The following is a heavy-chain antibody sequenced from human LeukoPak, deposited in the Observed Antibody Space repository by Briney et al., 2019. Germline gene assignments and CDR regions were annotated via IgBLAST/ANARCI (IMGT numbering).Heavy chain of an antibody. J-gene: IGHJ4*02. CDR1: GFTFSNYE. Sequence: GGSLRLSCVASGFTFSNYEMNWVRQAPGKGLEWVSYISSSGGTIYYADSVKGRFTIFRDNAKNSLYLQMNSLRAEDTAVYYCARSGYYFDYWGQGTLVTVSS. CDR3: ARSGYYFDY. V-gene: IGHV3-48*03. CDR2: ISSSGGTI. D-gene: IGHD5-12*01.